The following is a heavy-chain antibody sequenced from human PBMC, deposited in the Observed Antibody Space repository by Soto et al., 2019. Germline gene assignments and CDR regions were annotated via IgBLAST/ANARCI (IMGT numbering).Heavy chain of an antibody. V-gene: IGHV1-18*01. D-gene: IGHD1-7*01. J-gene: IGHJ6*02. CDR1: GYTFTSYG. Sequence: ASVKVSCKASGYTFTSYGISWVRQAPGQGLEWMGWISAYNGNTNYAQKLQGRVTMTTDTSTSTAYMELRSLRSDDTAVYYCARDLLLELHRDYYYGMDVWGQGTTVTVSS. CDR2: ISAYNGNT. CDR3: ARDLLLELHRDYYYGMDV.